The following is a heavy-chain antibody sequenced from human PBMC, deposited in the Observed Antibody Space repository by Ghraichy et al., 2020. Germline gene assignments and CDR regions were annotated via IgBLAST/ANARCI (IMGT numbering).Heavy chain of an antibody. J-gene: IGHJ1*01. Sequence: GGSLRLSCAASGFTFSSYGMHWVRQAPGKGLEWMAVISFDGSNKYYADSVKGRFTISRDNSKNTLFLQMNSLRAEDTAVYYCAKVEEGGFWSGYSAGSFQHWGQGTLVTVSS. V-gene: IGHV3-30*18. CDR3: AKVEEGGFWSGYSAGSFQH. CDR1: GFTFSSYG. D-gene: IGHD3-3*01. CDR2: ISFDGSNK.